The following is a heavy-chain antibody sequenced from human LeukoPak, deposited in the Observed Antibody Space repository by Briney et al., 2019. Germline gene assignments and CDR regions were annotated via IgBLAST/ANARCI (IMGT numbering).Heavy chain of an antibody. J-gene: IGHJ4*02. V-gene: IGHV1-2*02. CDR1: GYTFTGYY. Sequence: ASVKVSCKASGYTFTGYYMHWVRQASGQGLEWMGWINPNSGGTNYAQKFQGRVTMTRDTSISTAYMELSRLRSDDTAVYYCARDYYGDYTGLFDYWGQGTLVTVSS. D-gene: IGHD4-17*01. CDR3: ARDYYGDYTGLFDY. CDR2: INPNSGGT.